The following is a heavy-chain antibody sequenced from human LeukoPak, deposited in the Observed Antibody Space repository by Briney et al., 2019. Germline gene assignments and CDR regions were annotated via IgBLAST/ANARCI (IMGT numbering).Heavy chain of an antibody. Sequence: ASVKVSCKASGYTFTSYGISWVRQAPGQGLEWMGWINPNSGGTNYAQKFQGRVTMTRDTSISTAYMELSRLISDDTAVYYCARDGSGWYNNWFDPWGQGTLVTVSS. D-gene: IGHD6-19*01. CDR3: ARDGSGWYNNWFDP. CDR1: GYTFTSYG. V-gene: IGHV1-2*02. CDR2: INPNSGGT. J-gene: IGHJ5*02.